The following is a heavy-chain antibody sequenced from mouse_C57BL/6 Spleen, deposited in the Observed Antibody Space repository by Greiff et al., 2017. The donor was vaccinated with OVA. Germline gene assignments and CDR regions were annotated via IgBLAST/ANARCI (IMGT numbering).Heavy chain of an antibody. CDR1: GFTFSSYA. J-gene: IGHJ2*01. Sequence: EVKLMESGGGLVKPGGSLKLSCAASGFTFSSYAMSWVRQTPEKRLEWVATISDGGSYTYYPDNVKGRFIISRDNAKNNLYLQMSHLKSEDTAMYYCARDNDYGFDYWGQGTTLTVSS. CDR2: ISDGGSYT. D-gene: IGHD2-4*01. V-gene: IGHV5-4*01. CDR3: ARDNDYGFDY.